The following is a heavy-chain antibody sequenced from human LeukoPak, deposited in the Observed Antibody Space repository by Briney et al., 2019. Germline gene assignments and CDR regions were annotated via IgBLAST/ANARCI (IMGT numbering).Heavy chain of an antibody. CDR1: GFTFSNYA. Sequence: GGSLRLSCAASGFTFSNYAIHWIRQGPGKGLKWVAIISYDGTNKYYADSVKGRFSISRDNSKNTLYLQMNSLRPEDTAVYYCAKAVGFGEAYGMDVWGQGTTVTVSS. D-gene: IGHD3-10*01. CDR3: AKAVGFGEAYGMDV. CDR2: ISYDGTNK. J-gene: IGHJ6*02. V-gene: IGHV3-30*18.